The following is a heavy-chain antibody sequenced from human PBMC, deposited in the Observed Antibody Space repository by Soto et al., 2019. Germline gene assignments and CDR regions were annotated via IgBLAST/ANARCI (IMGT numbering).Heavy chain of an antibody. CDR1: GYTFTSYY. CDR3: ASEVAPRPGIDFDY. V-gene: IGHV1-46*01. J-gene: IGHJ4*02. Sequence: QVQLVQSGAEVKKPGASVKVSCKASGYTFTSYYMHWVRQAPGQGLEWMGIINPSGGSTSYAQKFQGRAGMTRDTATSTVYMELSSLRSEDTAVYYCASEVAPRPGIDFDYWGQGTLVTVSS. CDR2: INPSGGST.